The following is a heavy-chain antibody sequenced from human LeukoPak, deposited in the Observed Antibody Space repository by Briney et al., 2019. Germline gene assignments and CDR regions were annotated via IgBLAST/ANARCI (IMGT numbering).Heavy chain of an antibody. V-gene: IGHV3-23*01. J-gene: IGHJ4*02. CDR2: IIGSGGST. CDR1: GFTFSSYA. CDR3: AKQLGYCSDGSCYFPY. D-gene: IGHD2-15*01. Sequence: GGSLRLSCAASGFTFSSYAMSWFRQAPGKGREWVSAIIGSGGSTYYADSVKGRFTISRDNSKNTLYLQMNSLRAEDTAVYYCAKQLGYCSDGSCYFPYWGQGTLVTVSS.